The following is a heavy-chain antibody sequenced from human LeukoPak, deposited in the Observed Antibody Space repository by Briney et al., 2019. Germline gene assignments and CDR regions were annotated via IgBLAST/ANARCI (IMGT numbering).Heavy chain of an antibody. V-gene: IGHV1-69*04. CDR2: IIPILGIA. J-gene: IGHJ1*01. CDR1: GYSFINYY. D-gene: IGHD3-3*01. Sequence: GASVKVSCKTSGYSFINYYMHWVRQAPGQGLEWMGRIIPILGIANYAQKFQGRVTITADKSTSTAYMELSSLRSEDTAVYYCARDSITIFGVVIGYFQHWGQGTLVTVSS. CDR3: ARDSITIFGVVIGYFQH.